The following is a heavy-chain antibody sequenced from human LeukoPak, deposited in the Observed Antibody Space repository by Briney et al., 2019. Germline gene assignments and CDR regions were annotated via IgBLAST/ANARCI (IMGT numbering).Heavy chain of an antibody. J-gene: IGHJ6*02. CDR1: GFTFSSYA. Sequence: PGGSLRLSCAASGFTFSSYAMSWVRQARGKGLEWVSAISGSGGSTYYADSVKGRFTISRDNSKNTLYLQMNSLRAEDTAVYYCAKGKTYGGYRYYYGMDVWGQGTTVTVSS. D-gene: IGHD5-12*01. CDR3: AKGKTYGGYRYYYGMDV. V-gene: IGHV3-23*01. CDR2: ISGSGGST.